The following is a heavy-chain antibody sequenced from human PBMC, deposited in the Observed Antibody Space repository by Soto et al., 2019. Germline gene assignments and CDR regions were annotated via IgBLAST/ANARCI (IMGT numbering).Heavy chain of an antibody. CDR2: INPNSGGT. CDR3: ARDPTIRDYYGMDV. Sequence: ASVKVSCKASGYTFTGYYMHWVRQAPGQGLEWMGWINPNSGGTNYAQKFQGRVTMTRDTSISTAYMELSRLSSDDTAVYYCARDPTIRDYYGMDVWGQGTTVTVSS. J-gene: IGHJ6*02. CDR1: GYTFTGYY. V-gene: IGHV1-2*02. D-gene: IGHD3-3*01.